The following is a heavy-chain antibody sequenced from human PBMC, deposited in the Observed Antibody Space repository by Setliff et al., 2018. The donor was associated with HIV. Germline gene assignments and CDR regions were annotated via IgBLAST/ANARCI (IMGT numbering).Heavy chain of an antibody. Sequence: GASVKVSCKASGYTFTSYAIHWVRQAPGQRLEWMGIINPSGSRTTYTKKFQGRVSITRDTSASTTYMELRSLRSEDTAVYYCVRDPLDGDGPFDYWGQGTLVTVSS. CDR3: VRDPLDGDGPFDY. CDR1: GYTFTSYA. V-gene: IGHV1-3*01. D-gene: IGHD7-27*01. J-gene: IGHJ4*02. CDR2: INPSGSRT.